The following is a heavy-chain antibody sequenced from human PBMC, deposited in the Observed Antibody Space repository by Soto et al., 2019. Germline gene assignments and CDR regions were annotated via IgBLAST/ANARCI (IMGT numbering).Heavy chain of an antibody. J-gene: IGHJ6*02. V-gene: IGHV4-61*08. CDR1: GGSISSGGYS. CDR2: IYYSGSI. D-gene: IGHD4-17*01. CDR3: ERELSTVTNYGMDV. Sequence: SETLSLTCAVSGGSISSGGYSWRWIRQPPGKELEWIAYIYYSGSINYNPSLKSRVTISVDTSKNQFSLKLSSLTAADTAVYYCERELSTVTNYGMDVWGQGTTVTVSS.